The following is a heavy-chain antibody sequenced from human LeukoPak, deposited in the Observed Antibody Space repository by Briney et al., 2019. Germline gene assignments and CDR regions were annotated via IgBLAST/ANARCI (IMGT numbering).Heavy chain of an antibody. Sequence: GGSLRLSCAASGFTFSSYAVSWVRQAPGKGLEWVSTINDNGDVTYYADSVKGRFTISRDNSKNTLYVQMNSLRAEDTAVYHCAKGRYSDGQVPFDFWGQGTLVPVSS. D-gene: IGHD5-18*01. V-gene: IGHV3-23*01. CDR2: INDNGDVT. J-gene: IGHJ4*02. CDR3: AKGRYSDGQVPFDF. CDR1: GFTFSSYA.